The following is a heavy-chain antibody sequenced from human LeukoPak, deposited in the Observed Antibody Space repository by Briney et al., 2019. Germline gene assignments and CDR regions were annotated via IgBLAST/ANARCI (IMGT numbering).Heavy chain of an antibody. J-gene: IGHJ4*02. D-gene: IGHD2-2*01. Sequence: GGSLRLSCASSGFSLSSYWMSWVRQAPGKGLEWVASIKQDGSEKYYVDSVKGRFTISRDSAKKSLYLQMNNLRAEDTAVYYCARALDSSNSRYQAFEYWGQGTPVTVSS. CDR3: ARALDSSNSRYQAFEY. V-gene: IGHV3-7*01. CDR1: GFSLSSYW. CDR2: IKQDGSEK.